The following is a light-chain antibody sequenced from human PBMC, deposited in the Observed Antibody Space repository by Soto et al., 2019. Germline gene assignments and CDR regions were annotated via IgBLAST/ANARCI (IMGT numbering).Light chain of an antibody. CDR1: QSVSRK. CDR3: QQYNNWPPIT. Sequence: IVLTQSPATLSLSPGERATPSCRASQSVSRKLAWYQKKPGQAPRLLIYGASTRATGIPARFSVSGSGTEFTLTISSLQSEYFAFYYCQQYNNWPPITFGQGTRLEIK. J-gene: IGKJ5*01. V-gene: IGKV3-15*01. CDR2: GAS.